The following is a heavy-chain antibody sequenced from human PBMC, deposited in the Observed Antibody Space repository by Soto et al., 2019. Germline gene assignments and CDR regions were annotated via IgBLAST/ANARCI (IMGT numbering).Heavy chain of an antibody. V-gene: IGHV3-33*03. D-gene: IGHD1-26*01. CDR2: IWYDGSNK. CDR3: ARAQYTGSYFDACDI. CDR1: GFPFSSYG. Sequence: GGSLRLSCAASGFPFSSYGMHWVRQAPGKGLDWVAVIWYDGSNKYYADPVKGRFTISRDNSKNTLYLQMNSLRVEDTAVYYCARAQYTGSYFDACDIWGQGTMVTVSS. J-gene: IGHJ3*02.